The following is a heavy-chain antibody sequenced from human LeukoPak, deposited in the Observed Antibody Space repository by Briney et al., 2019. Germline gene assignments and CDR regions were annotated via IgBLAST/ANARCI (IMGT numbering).Heavy chain of an antibody. CDR3: AKDGGLWVSAHWGDS. V-gene: IGHV3-23*01. CDR1: GFPFNTYV. CDR2: INGGGSNT. D-gene: IGHD7-27*01. J-gene: IGHJ4*02. Sequence: RGGSLRLSCAASGFPFNTYVMSWVRQAPGKGLEWVSAINGGGSNTYYADSVKGRFTISRDDSKNTLYLQMNSLRAEDTAVYYCAKDGGLWVSAHWGDSWGRGTLVTVSS.